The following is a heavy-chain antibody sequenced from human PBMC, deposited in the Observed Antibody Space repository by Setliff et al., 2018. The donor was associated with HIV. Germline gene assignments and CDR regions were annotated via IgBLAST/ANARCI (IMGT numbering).Heavy chain of an antibody. CDR1: GGSISSSNW. V-gene: IGHV4-4*02. J-gene: IGHJ5*02. Sequence: LRETLSLTCAVSGGSISSSNWWSWVRQPPGKGLEWIGEIYHSGSTNYNPSLKSRVTISVDASRNQFSLKLNSVTAADTAMYYCARVGAFGVGGWFDPWGQGSLVTVSS. CDR3: ARVGAFGVGGWFDP. D-gene: IGHD3-3*01. CDR2: IYHSGST.